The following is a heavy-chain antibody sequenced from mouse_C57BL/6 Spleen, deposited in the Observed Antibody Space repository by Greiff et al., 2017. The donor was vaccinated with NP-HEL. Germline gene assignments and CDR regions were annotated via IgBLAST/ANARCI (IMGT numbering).Heavy chain of an antibody. J-gene: IGHJ2*01. D-gene: IGHD2-1*01. CDR1: GYSFTSYY. CDR2: IYPGSGNT. Sequence: VQLQQSGPELVKPGASVKISCKASGYSFTSYYIHWVKQRPGQGLEWIGWIYPGSGNTKYNEKFKGKATLTADTSSSTAYMQLSSLTSEDSAVYYCARSGNGYYFDYWGQGTTLTVSS. CDR3: ARSGNGYYFDY. V-gene: IGHV1-66*01.